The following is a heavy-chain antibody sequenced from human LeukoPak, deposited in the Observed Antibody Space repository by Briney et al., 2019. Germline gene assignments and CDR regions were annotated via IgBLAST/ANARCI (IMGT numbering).Heavy chain of an antibody. CDR1: GFTFSSYA. J-gene: IGHJ4*02. Sequence: QSGGSLRLSCAASGFTFSSYAMHWVRQAPGKGLEWVAVISYDGSNKYYADSVKGRFTISRDNSKNTLYLQMNSLRAEDTAVYYCARDKVPYNWNGYYFDYWGQGTLVTVPS. D-gene: IGHD1-20*01. CDR2: ISYDGSNK. CDR3: ARDKVPYNWNGYYFDY. V-gene: IGHV3-30*04.